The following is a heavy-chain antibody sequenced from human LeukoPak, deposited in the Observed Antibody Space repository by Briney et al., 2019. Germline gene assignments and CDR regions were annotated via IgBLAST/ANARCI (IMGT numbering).Heavy chain of an antibody. CDR3: ARGKTYYDFWSGYYRATYSSSPRATGYFDL. Sequence: SETLSLTCAVYGGSFSGYYWSWIRQPPGKGLEWIGKINHSGSTNYNPSLKSRVTISVDTSKNQFSLKLSSVTAADTAVYYCARGKTYYDFWSGYYRATYSSSPRATGYFDLWGRGTLVTVSS. V-gene: IGHV4-34*01. CDR1: GGSFSGYY. D-gene: IGHD3-3*01. CDR2: INHSGST. J-gene: IGHJ2*01.